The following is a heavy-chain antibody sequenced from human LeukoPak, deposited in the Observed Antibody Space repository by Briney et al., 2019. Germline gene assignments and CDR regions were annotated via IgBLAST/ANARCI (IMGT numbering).Heavy chain of an antibody. J-gene: IGHJ5*02. D-gene: IGHD5-12*01. CDR2: ITASSTTI. CDR3: AKGPGARGHFNWFDP. Sequence: PGGSLRLSCAASGFTFSSYEMNWVRQAPGKGLEWISYITASSTTIYYADSEKGRFTISRDNAKNSLYLQMNGLRGEDTAVYYCAKGPGARGHFNWFDPWGQGTLVTVSS. CDR1: GFTFSSYE. V-gene: IGHV3-48*03.